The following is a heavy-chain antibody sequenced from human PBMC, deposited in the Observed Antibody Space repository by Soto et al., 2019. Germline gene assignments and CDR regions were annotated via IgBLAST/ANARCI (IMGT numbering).Heavy chain of an antibody. D-gene: IGHD3-3*01. CDR3: AKAKLYFASSPFAS. Sequence: PGGSLRLSCSTSGFTFDDYAVHWVRQSSRKGLEWVSFINADGSDRYYADSVKGRFTISRDNTKGSFYLQMDRLRLEDTAIYYCAKAKLYFASSPFASWGQGALVTVSS. J-gene: IGHJ4*02. CDR2: INADGSDR. V-gene: IGHV3-43D*04. CDR1: GFTFDDYA.